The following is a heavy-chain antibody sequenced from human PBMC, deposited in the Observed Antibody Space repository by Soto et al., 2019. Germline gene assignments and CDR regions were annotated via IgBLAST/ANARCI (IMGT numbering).Heavy chain of an antibody. V-gene: IGHV3-23*01. CDR2: VRYDGGFT. J-gene: IGHJ6*02. Sequence: GGSLRLSCAASGITFSSYAMTWVRQAPGKGLEWVSSVRYDGGFTSYADSVKGRFTISRDNSKNTLYLQMNSLRPEDTALYYCAKDSDQLLFDYYYYGMDVWGQGTTATVSS. CDR1: GITFSSYA. CDR3: AKDSDQLLFDYYYYGMDV. D-gene: IGHD2-2*01.